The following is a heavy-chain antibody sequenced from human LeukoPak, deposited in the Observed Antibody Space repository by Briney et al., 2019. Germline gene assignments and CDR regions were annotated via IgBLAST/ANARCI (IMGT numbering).Heavy chain of an antibody. D-gene: IGHD6-19*01. CDR1: GFTFSSYA. CDR3: ARVGMTSGSGCDY. CDR2: ISSNGGST. Sequence: GGSLRLSCAASGFTFSSYAMHWVRQAPGKGLEFVSAISSNGGSTYYANSVKGRFTISRDSSKNTLYLQMGSLRAEDMALYYCARVGMTSGSGCDYWGRGTLVTVSS. J-gene: IGHJ4*02. V-gene: IGHV3-64*01.